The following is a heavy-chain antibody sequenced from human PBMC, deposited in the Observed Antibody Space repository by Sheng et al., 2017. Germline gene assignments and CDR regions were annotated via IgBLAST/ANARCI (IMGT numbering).Heavy chain of an antibody. Sequence: QLQLLESGPGLVRPSGTLSLTCTVSGGSIRTHHWSWIRQPPGKGLQWIGYIYYSGTTNYNPSLRSRVTISMDRSKNQFSLNLSSVTTADTAVYYCARGIGPHDVWTSNWFDPWGQGALVTVSS. D-gene: IGHD3-3*01. CDR2: IYYSGTT. V-gene: IGHV4-59*11. J-gene: IGHJ5*02. CDR1: GGSIRTHH. CDR3: ARGIGPHDVWTSNWFDP.